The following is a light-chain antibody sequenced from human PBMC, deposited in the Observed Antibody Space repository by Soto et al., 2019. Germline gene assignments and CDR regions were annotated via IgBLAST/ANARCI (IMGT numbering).Light chain of an antibody. J-gene: IGKJ1*01. Sequence: EIVLTQSPGTLSLSPGERATLSCRASQSISSSYLAWYQQKPGQAPRLLIYGASKRATGIPDRFSGSGSGPDFPLTISRLESEDLAVYYCQQYGSAPAWTFGQGTKVEIK. CDR2: GAS. CDR1: QSISSSY. CDR3: QQYGSAPAWT. V-gene: IGKV3-20*01.